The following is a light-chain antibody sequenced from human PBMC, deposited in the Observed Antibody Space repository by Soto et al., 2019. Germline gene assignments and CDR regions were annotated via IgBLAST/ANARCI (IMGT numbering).Light chain of an antibody. J-gene: IGKJ1*01. CDR3: QQYSNWPRT. CDR1: QSISNN. Sequence: EIVMTQSPATLSVSPGERATPSCRAGQSISNNLAWYQQKPGQAPRLLIYGASTRATGIPARFTGSGSGTEFTLTISSLQSEDFAVYYCQQYSNWPRTFGQGTKV. V-gene: IGKV3-15*01. CDR2: GAS.